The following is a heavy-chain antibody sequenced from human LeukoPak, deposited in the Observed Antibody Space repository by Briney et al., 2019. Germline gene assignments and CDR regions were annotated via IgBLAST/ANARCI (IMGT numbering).Heavy chain of an antibody. Sequence: SETLSLTCAVYGGSFSGYYWSWIRQPPGKGLEWIGEINHSGSTNYNPSLKSRVTISVDTSKNQLSLKLSSVTAADTAVYYCARSAGYCSGGSCYLSYWGQGTLVTVSS. D-gene: IGHD2-15*01. CDR2: INHSGST. V-gene: IGHV4-34*01. J-gene: IGHJ4*02. CDR1: GGSFSGYY. CDR3: ARSAGYCSGGSCYLSY.